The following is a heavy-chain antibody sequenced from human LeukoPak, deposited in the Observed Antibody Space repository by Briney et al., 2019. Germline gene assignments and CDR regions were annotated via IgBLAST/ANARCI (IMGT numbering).Heavy chain of an antibody. CDR1: GYSFTSYW. V-gene: IGHV5-51*01. D-gene: IGHD3-3*01. CDR2: IYPGDSDT. Sequence: RGESLKISCKGSGYSFTSYWIGWVRQMPGKGLEWMGIIYPGDSDTRYSPSFQGQVTISADKSISTAYLQWSSLKASDTAMYYCASGEVFWSGYYTGPDYWGQGTLVTVSS. CDR3: ASGEVFWSGYYTGPDY. J-gene: IGHJ4*02.